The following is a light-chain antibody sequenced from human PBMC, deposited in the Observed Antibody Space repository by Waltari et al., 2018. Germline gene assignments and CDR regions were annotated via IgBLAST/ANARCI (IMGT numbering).Light chain of an antibody. V-gene: IGLV3-1*01. CDR3: QAWDNRGAVV. CDR2: QSN. Sequence: SYELTPPTSVSVSPGQTVTITCSGDQLGHTYVAWYQQKPGQSPLLVIYQSNKRPSGIPGRFSASYSDNTATLTVSGAQVVDEADYYCQAWDNRGAVVFGGGTKLTVL. CDR1: QLGHTY. J-gene: IGLJ2*01.